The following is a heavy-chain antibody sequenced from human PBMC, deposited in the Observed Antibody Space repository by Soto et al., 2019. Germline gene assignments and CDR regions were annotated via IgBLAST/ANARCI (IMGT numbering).Heavy chain of an antibody. V-gene: IGHV3-11*01. Sequence: GGSLRLSCAASGFTFSGSAMHWIRQAPGKGLEWVSYISSSGSTIYYADSVKGRFTISRDNAKNSLYLQMNSLRAEDTAVYYCARSCGGDCYTPIGDYWGQGTLVTVSS. CDR1: GFTFSGSA. D-gene: IGHD2-21*01. J-gene: IGHJ4*02. CDR2: ISSSGSTI. CDR3: ARSCGGDCYTPIGDY.